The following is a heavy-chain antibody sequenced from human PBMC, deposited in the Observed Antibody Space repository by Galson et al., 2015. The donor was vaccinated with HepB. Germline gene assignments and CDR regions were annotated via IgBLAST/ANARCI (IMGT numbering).Heavy chain of an antibody. CDR1: GFTFSNYA. J-gene: IGHJ4*02. CDR3: AKEGGYSFGYPFDY. V-gene: IGHV3-23*01. CDR2: ISGSGGST. D-gene: IGHD5-18*01. Sequence: SLRLSCAASGFTFSNYAMSWVRQAPGKGLEWVSGISGSGGSTYYADSVKGRFTISRDNSKNTLYLQMNSLRAEDTAIYYCAKEGGYSFGYPFDYWGQGTLVTVSS.